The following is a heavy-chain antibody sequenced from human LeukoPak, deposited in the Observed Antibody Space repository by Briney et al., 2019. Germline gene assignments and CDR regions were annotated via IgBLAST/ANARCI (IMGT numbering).Heavy chain of an antibody. Sequence: PGGSLRLSCAASGFTFSTFSMYWVRQAPGKGLEWVALISHSGSEKYYADSVEGRFTISRDNSRNTLYLQMNSLRAEDTAVYYCAKTYRTRYFDLWGRGTLVTVSS. CDR1: GFTFSTFS. CDR2: ISHSGSEK. CDR3: AKTYRTRYFDL. V-gene: IGHV3-30-3*01. J-gene: IGHJ2*01. D-gene: IGHD4-11*01.